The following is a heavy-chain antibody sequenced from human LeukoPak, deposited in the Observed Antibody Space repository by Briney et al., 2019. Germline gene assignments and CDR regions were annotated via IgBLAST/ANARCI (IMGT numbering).Heavy chain of an antibody. V-gene: IGHV4-30-2*01. CDR1: GGSISSGGYY. CDR3: ARDTLASGGYPGY. J-gene: IGHJ4*02. CDR2: IYHSGST. Sequence: SETLSLTCTVSGGSISSGGYYWSWIRQPPGKGLEWIGYIYHSGSTYYNPSLKSRVTISVDRSKNQFSLKLSSVTAADTAVYYCARDTLASGGYPGYWGQGTLVTVSS. D-gene: IGHD2-15*01.